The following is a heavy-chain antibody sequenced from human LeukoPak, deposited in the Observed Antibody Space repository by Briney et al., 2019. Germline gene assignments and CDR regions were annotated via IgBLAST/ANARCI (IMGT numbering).Heavy chain of an antibody. J-gene: IGHJ4*02. V-gene: IGHV3-21*01. Sequence: GGSLRLSCAASGFTFSSYSMNWVRQAPGKGLEWVSSISSSSSYIYYADSVKGRFTISRDNAKNSLYLQMNSLRAEDTAVYYRARVGYCSSTSCYDGYDYWGQGTLVTVSS. CDR1: GFTFSSYS. CDR3: ARVGYCSSTSCYDGYDY. CDR2: ISSSSSYI. D-gene: IGHD2-2*01.